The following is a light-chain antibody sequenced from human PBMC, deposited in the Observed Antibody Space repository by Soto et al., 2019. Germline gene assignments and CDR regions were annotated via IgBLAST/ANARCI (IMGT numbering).Light chain of an antibody. CDR1: SANIGAGYD. CDR2: ANR. CDR3: QSYDSSLGGSV. V-gene: IGLV1-40*01. Sequence: QSVLTQPPSVSGAPGQRVTISCTGSSANIGAGYDVHWYQQLPGTAPKLLIYANRNRPSGVPDRFSGSKSGTSVSLAVTGLQAEDEADYYCQSYDSSLGGSVFGGGTKVTVL. J-gene: IGLJ2*01.